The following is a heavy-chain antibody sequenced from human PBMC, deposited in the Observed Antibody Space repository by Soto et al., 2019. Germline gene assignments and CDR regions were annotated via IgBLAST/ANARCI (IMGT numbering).Heavy chain of an antibody. D-gene: IGHD5-12*01. V-gene: IGHV4-34*01. Sequence: SETLSLTCAVYGGSFSGYYWSWIRQPPGRGLDWIGEINHSGSTNYNPSLKSRVTMSVDTSKNQFSLKLSSVTAADTAVYYCAREVGYSGYDERFDCWGQGTPVTVSS. CDR1: GGSFSGYY. CDR2: INHSGST. CDR3: AREVGYSGYDERFDC. J-gene: IGHJ4*02.